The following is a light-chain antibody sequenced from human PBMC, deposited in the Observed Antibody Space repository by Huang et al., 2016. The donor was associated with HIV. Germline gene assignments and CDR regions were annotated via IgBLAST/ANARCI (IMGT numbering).Light chain of an antibody. V-gene: IGKV1-27*01. J-gene: IGKJ1*01. CDR1: QGISNY. Sequence: DIQMTQSPSSLSASVGDRVTITCRASQGISNYLAWYQQKPGKGPKLLIYAASTLQSGGPSRFSGSGSGTDFTLTISSLQPEDVATYYCQKYNSDPSRTFGQGTKVEI. CDR2: AAS. CDR3: QKYNSDPSRT.